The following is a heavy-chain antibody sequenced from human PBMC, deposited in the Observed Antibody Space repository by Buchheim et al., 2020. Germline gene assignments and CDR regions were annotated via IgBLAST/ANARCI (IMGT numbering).Heavy chain of an antibody. CDR3: ARGGITMVQGVIPHYYYYGMDV. J-gene: IGHJ6*02. CDR1: GYTFTGYY. V-gene: IGHV1-2*06. Sequence: QVQLVQSGAEVKKPGASVKVSCKASGYTFTGYYMHWVRQAPGQGLEWMGRINPNSGGTNYAQKFQGRVTMTRDTSISTASMELSRLRSDDTAVYYCARGGITMVQGVIPHYYYYGMDVWGQGTT. CDR2: INPNSGGT. D-gene: IGHD3-10*01.